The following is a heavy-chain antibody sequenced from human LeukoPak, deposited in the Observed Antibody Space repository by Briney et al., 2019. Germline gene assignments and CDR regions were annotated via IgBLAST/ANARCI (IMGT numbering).Heavy chain of an antibody. J-gene: IGHJ6*03. CDR2: ISDNSGNT. V-gene: IGHV3-23*01. CDR3: AKGGGSYFGYYYYYMDV. Sequence: GGSLRLSCAASGFTFSSFAMSWVRQAPGQGMEWVSAISDNSGNTYYADSVKGRFTISRDNSKNTLYLQMNSLRAEDTAVYYCAKGGGSYFGYYYYYMDVWGKGATVTVSS. CDR1: GFTFSSFA. D-gene: IGHD1-26*01.